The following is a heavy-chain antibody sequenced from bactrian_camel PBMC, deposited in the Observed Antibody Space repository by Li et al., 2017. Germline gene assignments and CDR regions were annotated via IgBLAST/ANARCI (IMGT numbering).Heavy chain of an antibody. CDR1: GFTFSNYA. J-gene: IGHJ4*01. CDR3: APDPRGSGY. CDR2: INSRTDGTT. Sequence: DVQLVESGGGLVQPGGSLRLSCAASGFTFSNYAMSWVRQAPGKGLEWISGINSRTDGTTVYAESVKGRFTISIDNSKNTLYLQMNSLRADDSAMYYCAPDPRGSGYWGQGTQVTVS. V-gene: IGHV3S42*01. D-gene: IGHD3*01.